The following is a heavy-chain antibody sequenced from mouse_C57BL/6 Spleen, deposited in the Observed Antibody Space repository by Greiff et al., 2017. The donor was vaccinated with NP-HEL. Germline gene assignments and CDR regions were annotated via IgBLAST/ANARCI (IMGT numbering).Heavy chain of an antibody. D-gene: IGHD2-4*01. CDR1: GFTFSDYG. J-gene: IGHJ3*01. CDR3: ARQVYYDYDGRFAY. Sequence: EVMLVESGGGLVKPGGSLKLSCAASGFTFSDYGMHWVRQAPEKGLEWVAYISSGSSTIYYADTVKGRFTISRDNAKNTLFLQMTSLMSEDTAMYYCARQVYYDYDGRFAYWGQGTLVTVSA. CDR2: ISSGSSTI. V-gene: IGHV5-17*01.